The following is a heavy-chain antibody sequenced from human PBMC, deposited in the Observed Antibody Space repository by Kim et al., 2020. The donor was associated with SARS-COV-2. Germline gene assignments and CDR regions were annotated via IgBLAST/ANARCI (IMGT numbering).Heavy chain of an antibody. CDR3: ARGCGGDCYTTNWCDP. Sequence: SVKGRFTISRDNAKNSLCLQMNRLRDEDTAVYYCARGCGGDCYTTNWCDPWGQGTLVTVSS. J-gene: IGHJ5*02. V-gene: IGHV3-48*02. D-gene: IGHD2-21*01.